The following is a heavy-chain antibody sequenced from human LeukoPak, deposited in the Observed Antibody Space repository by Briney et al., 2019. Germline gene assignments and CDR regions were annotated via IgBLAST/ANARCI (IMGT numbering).Heavy chain of an antibody. D-gene: IGHD3-16*01. CDR3: ARDLLITFGGAPYLDY. V-gene: IGHV3-21*01. Sequence: GGSLRLSCAASGITFSTYSMNWVRQAPGKGLEWVSSISSNSKYIYYADSVKGRFTISRDNAKNSLYLQMNSLRAEDTAAYYCARDLLITFGGAPYLDYWGQGTLVTVSS. J-gene: IGHJ4*02. CDR2: ISSNSKYI. CDR1: GITFSTYS.